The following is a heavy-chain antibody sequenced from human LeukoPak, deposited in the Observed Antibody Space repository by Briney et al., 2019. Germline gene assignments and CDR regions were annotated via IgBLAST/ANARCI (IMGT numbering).Heavy chain of an antibody. V-gene: IGHV4-38-2*02. Sequence: SETLSLTCTVTGCSISSGYYWGWIRQPPGKGLEWIGSIYHSGSTYYNPSLKSRVTISVDTSKNQFSLKLSSVTAADTAVYYCARGSGIVVVPAAIGWFDPWGQGTLVTVSS. CDR3: ARGSGIVVVPAAIGWFDP. D-gene: IGHD2-2*01. J-gene: IGHJ5*02. CDR2: IYHSGST. CDR1: GCSISSGYY.